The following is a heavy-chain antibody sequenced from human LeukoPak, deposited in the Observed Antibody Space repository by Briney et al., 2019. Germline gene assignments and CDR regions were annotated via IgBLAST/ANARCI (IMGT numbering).Heavy chain of an antibody. CDR1: GFTFVSSG. CDR3: AKRRDVLDY. J-gene: IGHJ4*02. CDR2: IWYDGRTK. V-gene: IGHV3-33*06. Sequence: GTSLRLSCAASGFTFVSSGMHWVRQAPGKGLEWVALIWYDGRTKFYADSVKGRFTISRENSKNTLYLQMNSLRAEDTAVYYCAKRRDVLDYWGQGTLVTVSS.